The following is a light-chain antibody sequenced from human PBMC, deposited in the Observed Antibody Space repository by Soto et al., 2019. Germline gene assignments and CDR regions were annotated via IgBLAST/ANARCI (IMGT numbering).Light chain of an antibody. CDR1: QSLRSYY. J-gene: IGKJ5*01. V-gene: IGKV3D-20*02. Sequence: IGLTKYPGTLSLSPGESATLSCRASQSLRSYYAAGYKQKPGQGPRLLXXGEXSRATGIPERFSGSGSGKDFTLTLSRLEPEDFAVYYCQQRSKWTPSTFGQGTRLEI. CDR2: GEX. CDR3: QQRSKWTPST.